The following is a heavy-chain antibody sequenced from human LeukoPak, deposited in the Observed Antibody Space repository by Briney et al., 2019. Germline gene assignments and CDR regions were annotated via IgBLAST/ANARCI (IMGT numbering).Heavy chain of an antibody. V-gene: IGHV1-69*04. CDR3: ARAPSHCGGDCYSFDY. D-gene: IGHD2-21*02. CDR1: GDTFTNYA. CDR2: IIPILGIT. Sequence: SVKVSCKASGDTFTNYAINWVRQAPGQGLEWMGRIIPILGITNYVQKFQGRVTITADKSTSTAYMELSSLRSEDTAVYYCARAPSHCGGDCYSFDYWGQGTLVTVSS. J-gene: IGHJ4*02.